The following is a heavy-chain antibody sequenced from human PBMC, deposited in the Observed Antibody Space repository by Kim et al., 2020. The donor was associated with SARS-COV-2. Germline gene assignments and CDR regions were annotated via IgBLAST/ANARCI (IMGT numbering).Heavy chain of an antibody. J-gene: IGHJ5*02. Sequence: YAQKFQGRVTITADESTSTAYMELSSLRSEDTAVYYCARIDGLPWEPFDPWGQGTLVTVSS. V-gene: IGHV1-69*01. CDR3: ARIDGLPWEPFDP. D-gene: IGHD1-26*01.